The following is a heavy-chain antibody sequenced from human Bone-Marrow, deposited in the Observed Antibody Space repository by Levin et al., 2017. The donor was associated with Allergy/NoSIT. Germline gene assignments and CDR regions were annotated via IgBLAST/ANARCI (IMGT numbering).Heavy chain of an antibody. J-gene: IGHJ3*01. CDR1: GFIFTDHY. V-gene: IGHV3-72*01. CDR3: VRVKSGGAFDV. D-gene: IGHD1-26*01. Sequence: PGGSLRLSCAASGFIFTDHYMDWVRQAPGKGLEWVGRSRNKANGYTTDYAASVKGRFTVSRDDSKNSLFLQMNSLQTEDTALYSCVRVKSGGAFDVWGQGTMVTVSS. CDR2: SRNKANGYTT.